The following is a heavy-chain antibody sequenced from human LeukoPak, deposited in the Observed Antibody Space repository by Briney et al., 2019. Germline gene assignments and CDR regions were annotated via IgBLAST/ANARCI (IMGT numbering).Heavy chain of an antibody. Sequence: SVKVSCKASGYTFTSYDINWVRQAPGQGLERMGGIIPIFGTANYAQKFQGRVTITTDESTSTAYMELSSLRSEDTAVYYCARSQLGFYDAFDIWGQGTMVTVSS. D-gene: IGHD1-1*01. V-gene: IGHV1-69*05. CDR2: IIPIFGTA. J-gene: IGHJ3*02. CDR3: ARSQLGFYDAFDI. CDR1: GYTFTSYD.